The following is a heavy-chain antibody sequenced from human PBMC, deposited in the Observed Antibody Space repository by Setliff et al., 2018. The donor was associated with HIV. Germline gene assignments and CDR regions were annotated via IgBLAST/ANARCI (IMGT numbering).Heavy chain of an antibody. CDR3: TRDYNYIFDS. V-gene: IGHV3-23*01. CDR1: GFNFSSHT. Sequence: GGSLRLSCAASGFNFSSHTMNWIRQAPRKGLEWVSVTSGSGDNTYYADSVKGRFTISRDNSKNTLYLQINSLRDEDTAMYYCTRDYNYIFDSWGQGVLVTVSS. D-gene: IGHD3-22*01. CDR2: TSGSGDNT. J-gene: IGHJ4*02.